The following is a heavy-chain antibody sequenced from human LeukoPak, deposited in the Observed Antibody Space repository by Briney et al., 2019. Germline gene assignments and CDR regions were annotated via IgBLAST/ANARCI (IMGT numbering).Heavy chain of an antibody. CDR1: GYTFTGYY. Sequence: ASVKVSCKASGYTFTGYYMHWVRQAPGQGLEWMGWINPNSGGTNYAQKFRGRVTMTRDTSTSTVYMELSSLRSKDTAVYYCARGPRITMIRGGQWYYYMDVWGKGTTVTISS. CDR2: INPNSGGT. D-gene: IGHD3-10*01. V-gene: IGHV1-2*02. J-gene: IGHJ6*03. CDR3: ARGPRITMIRGGQWYYYMDV.